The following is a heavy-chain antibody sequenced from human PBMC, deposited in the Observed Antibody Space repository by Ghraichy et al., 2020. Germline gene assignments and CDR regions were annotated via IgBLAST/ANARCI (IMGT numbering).Heavy chain of an antibody. CDR1: GFTFGDHY. CDR2: SRNKRNGYTK. V-gene: IGHV3-72*01. CDR3: ATRIAVARGEDY. Sequence: GEALNISCVASGFTFGDHYVDWVRQAPGKGLEWVGRSRNKRNGYTKEYAASVEGRFTISRDDSKSSVYLQMNSLKTEDTAVYYCATRIAVARGEDYWGQGTLVTVSS. J-gene: IGHJ4*02. D-gene: IGHD6-19*01.